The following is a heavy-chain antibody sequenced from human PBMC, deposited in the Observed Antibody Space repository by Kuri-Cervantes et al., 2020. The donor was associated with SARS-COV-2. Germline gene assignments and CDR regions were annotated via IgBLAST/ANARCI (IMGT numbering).Heavy chain of an antibody. CDR2: IWYDGSNK. J-gene: IGHJ4*02. D-gene: IGHD3-9*01. CDR1: GFTFSSYG. CDR3: AKGIDDTGYYPFDY. V-gene: IGHV3-33*06. Sequence: GESLKISCAASGFTFSSYGMHWVRQAPGKGLEWVAVIWYDGSNKYYADSVKGRFTISRDNAKNTLYLQMNSLRAEDTAVYYCAKGIDDTGYYPFDYWGQGTQVTVSS.